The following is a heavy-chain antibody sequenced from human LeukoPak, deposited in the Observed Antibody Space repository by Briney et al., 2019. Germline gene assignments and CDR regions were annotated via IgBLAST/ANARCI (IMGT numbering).Heavy chain of an antibody. Sequence: SETLSLTCTVSGGSISIYYCSWIRQPPGKGLEWIGYIYYSGSTNYNPSLKSRVTISGDTSKTQFSLKLSSVTAADTAVYYCARQGKAYDSSGYTIYYFDYWGQGTLVTVSS. V-gene: IGHV4-59*08. CDR1: GGSISIYY. CDR3: ARQGKAYDSSGYTIYYFDY. D-gene: IGHD3-22*01. CDR2: IYYSGST. J-gene: IGHJ4*02.